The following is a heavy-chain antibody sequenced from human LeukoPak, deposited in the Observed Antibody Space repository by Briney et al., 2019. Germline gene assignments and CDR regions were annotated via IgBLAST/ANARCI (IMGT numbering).Heavy chain of an antibody. CDR2: ISSSGSTI. J-gene: IGHJ4*02. Sequence: GGSLRLSCAASGFTFSSYEMNWVRQAPGKGLEWVSYISSSGSTIYYADSVKGRFTISRDNAKNSLYLQMNSLRAEDTAVYYCARDHYYYDSSGYYYWGQGTLVTVSS. CDR3: ARDHYYYDSSGYYY. V-gene: IGHV3-48*03. CDR1: GFTFSSYE. D-gene: IGHD3-22*01.